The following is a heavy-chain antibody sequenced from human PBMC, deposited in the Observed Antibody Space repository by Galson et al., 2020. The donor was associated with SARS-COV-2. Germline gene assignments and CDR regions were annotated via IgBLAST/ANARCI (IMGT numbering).Heavy chain of an antibody. CDR3: ARRVCSVGNCFSTAAPSRIDP. Sequence: ASETLSLTCTVSGGSISSSPYYWVWIRQPPGKGLEWIGNIYYSGKTYYNPSLKSRVTISVDTSRNHFSLRLNSVTAADTAVYYCARRVCSVGNCFSTAAPSRIDPWGQGTLVTVS. D-gene: IGHD2-15*01. CDR2: IYYSGKT. CDR1: GGSISSSPYY. J-gene: IGHJ5*02. V-gene: IGHV4-39*07.